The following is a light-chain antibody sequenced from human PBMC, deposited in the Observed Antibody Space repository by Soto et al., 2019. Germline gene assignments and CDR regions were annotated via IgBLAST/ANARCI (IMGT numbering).Light chain of an antibody. V-gene: IGKV1-39*01. CDR1: QSISSY. CDR2: AAS. J-gene: IGKJ2*01. Sequence: DIQMTQSPSSLSASGGDRVTITCRASQSISSYLNWYQQKLGKAPKLLIYAASSLQSGVPSRFSGSGSGTDFTLTISSLQPEDFASYYCQQSYSAPYTFGQGTKLESK. CDR3: QQSYSAPYT.